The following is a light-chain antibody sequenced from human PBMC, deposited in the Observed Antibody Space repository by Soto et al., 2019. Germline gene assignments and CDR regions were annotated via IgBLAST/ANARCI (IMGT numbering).Light chain of an antibody. Sequence: IGLTQSPGTLSLSTGERATLSCRASQSVSNSYLAWYQQKPGQAPRLLIYGASGRATGIRDRFSGSGSGTDFTLTISSLEPEDFAVYYCQQRSNWPPPTFGQGTRLEIK. CDR3: QQRSNWPPPT. V-gene: IGKV3D-20*02. CDR2: GAS. CDR1: QSVSNSY. J-gene: IGKJ5*01.